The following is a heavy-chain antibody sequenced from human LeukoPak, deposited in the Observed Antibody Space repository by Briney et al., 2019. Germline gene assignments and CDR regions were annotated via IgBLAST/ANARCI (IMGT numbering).Heavy chain of an antibody. CDR3: ARLGMATIGGAFDI. V-gene: IGHV4-39*01. CDR1: GGSISSSSYY. J-gene: IGHJ3*02. D-gene: IGHD5-24*01. Sequence: KPSETLSLTCTVSGGSISSSSYYWGWIRQPPGKGLEWIGSIYYSGNNYYNPSLKSRVTISVDTYKTQFSLKLSSVTAADTAVYYCARLGMATIGGAFDIWGQGTMVTVSS. CDR2: IYYSGNN.